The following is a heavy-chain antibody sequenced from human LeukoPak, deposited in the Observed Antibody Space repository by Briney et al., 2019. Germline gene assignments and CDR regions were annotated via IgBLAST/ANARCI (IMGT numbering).Heavy chain of an antibody. J-gene: IGHJ6*03. D-gene: IGHD6-19*01. CDR3: ARDRRQWLVNVDYCYYMDV. V-gene: IGHV4-61*02. CDR1: GGSISSGSYY. Sequence: MPSQTLSLTCTVSGGSISSGSYYWSWIRQPAGKGLEWIGRIYTSGSTDYNPSLKSRVTISVDTSKNQFSLKLSSVTAADTAVYYCARDRRQWLVNVDYCYYMDVWGKGTTVTVSS. CDR2: IYTSGST.